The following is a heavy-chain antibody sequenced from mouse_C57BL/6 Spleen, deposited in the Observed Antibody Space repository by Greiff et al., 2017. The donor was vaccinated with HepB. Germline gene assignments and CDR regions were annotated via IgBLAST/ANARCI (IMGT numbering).Heavy chain of an antibody. Sequence: QVQLKQPGAELVKPGASVKLSCKASGYTFTSYWMHWVKQRPGQGLEWIGMIHPNSGSTNYNEKFKSKATLTVDKSSSTAYMQLSSLTSEDSAVYYCAGYGSRNYAMDYWGQGTSVTVSS. CDR2: IHPNSGST. CDR1: GYTFTSYW. CDR3: AGYGSRNYAMDY. V-gene: IGHV1-64*01. D-gene: IGHD1-1*01. J-gene: IGHJ4*01.